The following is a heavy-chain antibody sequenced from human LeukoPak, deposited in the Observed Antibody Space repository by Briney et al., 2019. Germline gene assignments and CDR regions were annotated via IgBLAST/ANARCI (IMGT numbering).Heavy chain of an antibody. CDR2: MYHSEST. CDR3: ARFDHVWETHGMDAFDL. D-gene: IGHD3-16*01. V-gene: IGHV4-38-2*01. Sequence: SETLSLTCGVSGYSIGSGYFWAWIRQPPGKGLEWIGNMYHSESTHYNPSLKSRATISPDTSKNQFSLKLTSVTASDTAVYYCARFDHVWETHGMDAFDLWGQGTMVTVSS. CDR1: GYSIGSGYF. J-gene: IGHJ3*01.